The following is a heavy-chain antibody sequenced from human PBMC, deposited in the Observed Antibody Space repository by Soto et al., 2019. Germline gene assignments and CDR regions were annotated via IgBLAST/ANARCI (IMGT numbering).Heavy chain of an antibody. CDR3: ARVPYVSYAWGY. Sequence: EVQLVESGGGLVQPGGSLRLSCAASGFTFSSYWMHWVRQAPGKGLVWVSRINSDGSTITYADSVKGRFTISRDNAKNTLYLQMNSLRDEDMAVYYCARVPYVSYAWGYWGQGTRVTVSS. J-gene: IGHJ4*02. V-gene: IGHV3-74*01. CDR2: INSDGSTI. D-gene: IGHD3-10*02. CDR1: GFTFSSYW.